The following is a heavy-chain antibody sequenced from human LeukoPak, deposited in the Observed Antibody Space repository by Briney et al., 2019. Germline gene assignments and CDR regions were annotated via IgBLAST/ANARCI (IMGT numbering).Heavy chain of an antibody. J-gene: IGHJ6*03. CDR1: GFTFSSYA. Sequence: GGSLRLSCAASGFTFSSYAMSWVRQAPGKGLELVSAISGSGGSTYYADSVKGRFTISRDNSKNTLYLQMNSLRAEDTAVYYCAKVPSGSYYQVYYYYMDVWGKGTTVTVSS. D-gene: IGHD1-26*01. V-gene: IGHV3-23*01. CDR3: AKVPSGSYYQVYYYYMDV. CDR2: ISGSGGST.